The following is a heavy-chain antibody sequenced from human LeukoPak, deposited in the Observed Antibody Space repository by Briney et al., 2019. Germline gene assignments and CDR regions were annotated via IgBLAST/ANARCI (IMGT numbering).Heavy chain of an antibody. J-gene: IGHJ4*02. CDR2: IYSGGST. V-gene: IGHV3-53*01. CDR1: GFTVSSNY. CDR3: ARRAGAYSHPYDY. D-gene: IGHD4/OR15-4a*01. Sequence: PGGSLRLSCAASGFTVSSNYMSWVRQAPGKGLEWVSVIYSGGSTYYPDSVKGRFTISRDNSKNTLYLQMNSLRAEDTAVYYCARRAGAYSHPYDYWGQGTLVTVSS.